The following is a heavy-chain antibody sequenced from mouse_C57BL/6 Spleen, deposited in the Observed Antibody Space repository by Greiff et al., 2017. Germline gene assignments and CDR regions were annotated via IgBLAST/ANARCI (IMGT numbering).Heavy chain of an antibody. CDR1: GYAFTNYL. CDR3: ARSEGGFAY. CDR2: INPGSGGT. V-gene: IGHV1-54*01. Sequence: VQLQQSGAELVRPGTSVKVSCKASGYAFTNYLIEWVKQRPGQGLEWIGVINPGSGGTNYNEKFKGKATLTADKSSSTAYMQLSSLTSEDSAVYFCARSEGGFAYGGQGTLVTVSA. J-gene: IGHJ3*01.